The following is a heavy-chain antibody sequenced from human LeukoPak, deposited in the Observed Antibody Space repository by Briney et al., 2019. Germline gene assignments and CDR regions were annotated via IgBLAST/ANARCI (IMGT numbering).Heavy chain of an antibody. CDR2: IKSKTDGGTK. J-gene: IGHJ3*02. CDR3: TTGPGYYYDSSGYAFLAFDI. CDR1: GFTFSNAW. V-gene: IGHV3-15*01. D-gene: IGHD3-22*01. Sequence: GGSLRLSCAASGFTFSNAWMSWVRQAPGKGLEWVGRIKSKTDGGTKDYAAPVKGRFTISRDDSKNTLYLQMNSLKTEDTAVYYCTTGPGYYYDSSGYAFLAFDIWGQGTMVTVSS.